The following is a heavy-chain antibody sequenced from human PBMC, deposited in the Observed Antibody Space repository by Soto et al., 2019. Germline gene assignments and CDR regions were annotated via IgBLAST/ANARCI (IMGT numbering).Heavy chain of an antibody. V-gene: IGHV3-23*01. CDR1: GFTFSTYA. Sequence: EVQLLESGGGLVQPGGSLRLSCAASGFTFSTYALTWVRQAPGKGLEWVSSIGTHADTTYYVDSVKGRFSISRDNSKNAVYLQMSSLSAEDTDVYYCARPYVEVAVNDAFDIWGRGTMVTVSS. CDR2: IGTHADTT. J-gene: IGHJ3*02. CDR3: ARPYVEVAVNDAFDI. D-gene: IGHD3-16*01.